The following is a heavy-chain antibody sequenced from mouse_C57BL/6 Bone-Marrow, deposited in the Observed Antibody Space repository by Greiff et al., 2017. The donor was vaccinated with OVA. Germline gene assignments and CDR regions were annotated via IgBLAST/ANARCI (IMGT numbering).Heavy chain of an antibody. Sequence: QVQLQQSGPGLVQPSQSLSITCTVSGFSLTSYGVHWVRQSPGKGLEWLGVLWSGGSTDYNAAFISRLSISKDNSKSQVFFKMNSLQADDTAIYYCAMSNWGGLAYGGQGTLVRVSA. D-gene: IGHD4-1*01. CDR2: LWSGGST. V-gene: IGHV2-2*01. CDR1: GFSLTSYG. J-gene: IGHJ3*01. CDR3: AMSNWGGLAY.